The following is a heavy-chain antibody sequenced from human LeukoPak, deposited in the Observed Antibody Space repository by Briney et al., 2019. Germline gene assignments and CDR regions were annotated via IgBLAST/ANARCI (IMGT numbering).Heavy chain of an antibody. J-gene: IGHJ6*03. CDR1: GFTFSGSA. D-gene: IGHD6-13*01. Sequence: GGSLRLSCAASGFTFSGSAMHWVRQAPGKGLEWVAFIRYDGSTKYYADSVKGRFTISRDNSKNTLYLQMNSLRTEDTAVYYCAKDMAADNYYFYYMDVWGKGTTVTISS. CDR2: IRYDGSTK. CDR3: AKDMAADNYYFYYMDV. V-gene: IGHV3-30*02.